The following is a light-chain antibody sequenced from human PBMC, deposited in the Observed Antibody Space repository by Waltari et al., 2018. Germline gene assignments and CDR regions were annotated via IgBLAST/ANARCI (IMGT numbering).Light chain of an antibody. CDR3: CSYAGGSPRWV. J-gene: IGLJ3*02. Sequence: QSALTQPASVSGSPGQSITISCTESSSDVGSHTFVSWYQQHPGNAPKVMIYEDNKRPAGLSNRFSGSKSGNTASLTISGLQADDEADYYCCSYAGGSPRWVFGGGTKLTVL. CDR1: SSDVGSHTF. V-gene: IGLV2-23*01. CDR2: EDN.